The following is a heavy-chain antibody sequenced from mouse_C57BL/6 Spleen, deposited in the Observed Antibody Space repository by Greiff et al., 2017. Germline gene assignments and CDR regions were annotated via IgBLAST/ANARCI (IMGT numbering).Heavy chain of an antibody. J-gene: IGHJ2*01. V-gene: IGHV1-82*01. D-gene: IGHD1-1*01. CDR3: APFMTTVVGGYFDY. Sequence: QVQLQQSGPELVKPGASVKISCKASGYAFSSSWMNWVKQRPGTGLEWIGRIYPGDGDTNYNGKFKGKATLTADKSSSTAYMQLSSLTSADSAVYFCAPFMTTVVGGYFDYWGQGTTLTVSS. CDR1: GYAFSSSW. CDR2: IYPGDGDT.